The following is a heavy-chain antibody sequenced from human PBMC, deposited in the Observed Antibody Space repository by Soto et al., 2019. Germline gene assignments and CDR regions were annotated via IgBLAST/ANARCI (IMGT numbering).Heavy chain of an antibody. CDR2: ISISKGKT. Sequence: QVQLVQSGAEVKRPGASVKVSCKDSGYTFLNYDVAWVRRAPGQGLEWLGWISISKGKTYYEQRLQGRVTMTTDTATPTAYMEVTSLRSDDTAVYFCGRKGYIGNFGLDVWGQGTTVTVSS. J-gene: IGHJ6*01. D-gene: IGHD5-12*01. V-gene: IGHV1-18*01. CDR1: GYTFLNYD. CDR3: GRKGYIGNFGLDV.